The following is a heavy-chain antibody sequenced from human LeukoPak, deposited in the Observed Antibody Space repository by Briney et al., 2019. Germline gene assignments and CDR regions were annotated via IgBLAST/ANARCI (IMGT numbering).Heavy chain of an antibody. V-gene: IGHV3-74*01. J-gene: IGHJ5*02. D-gene: IGHD2-21*01. Sequence: GGSLRLSCAASGFSFSNYWMHWVRHAPGKGLVWVSRINSDGSSTTYADSVKGRFTISRDNAKNTLYLQMNSLRAEDTAVYYCARDGVEFYNWFDPWGQGTLVTVSS. CDR3: ARDGVEFYNWFDP. CDR1: GFSFSNYW. CDR2: INSDGSST.